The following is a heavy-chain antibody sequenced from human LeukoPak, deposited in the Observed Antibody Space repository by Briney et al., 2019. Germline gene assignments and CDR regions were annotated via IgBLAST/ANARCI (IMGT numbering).Heavy chain of an antibody. D-gene: IGHD3-22*01. CDR1: EFTFSSYS. CDR3: ARDLAYYYDSSGPDY. Sequence: GGSLRLSCAASEFTFSSYSMNWVRQAPGKGLEWVSYITNSGNSKSYADSVKGRFTISRDNAKNSLYLQMNSLRAEDTAVYYCARDLAYYYDSSGPDYWGQGTLVTVSS. V-gene: IGHV3-48*04. CDR2: ITNSGNSK. J-gene: IGHJ4*02.